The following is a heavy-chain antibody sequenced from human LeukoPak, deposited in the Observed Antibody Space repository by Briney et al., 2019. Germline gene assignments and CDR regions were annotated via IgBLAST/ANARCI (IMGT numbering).Heavy chain of an antibody. CDR2: IFYSGST. Sequence: SQTLSLACSVAGVSISSYYWSWIRHPPGKGLEWSGYIFYSGSTNYNPSLKSRVTISADTSKNQFSLKLSSVTAADTAVYYCARGGYIYGSRGNWFDPWGQGTLVTVSS. V-gene: IGHV4-59*01. CDR3: ARGGYIYGSRGNWFDP. D-gene: IGHD5-18*01. J-gene: IGHJ5*02. CDR1: GVSISSYY.